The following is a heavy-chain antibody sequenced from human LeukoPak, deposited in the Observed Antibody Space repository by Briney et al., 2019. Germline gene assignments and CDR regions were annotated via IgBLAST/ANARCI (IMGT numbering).Heavy chain of an antibody. V-gene: IGHV4-30-2*01. CDR3: AREFGGTLILRIAATNWFDP. J-gene: IGHJ5*02. CDR2: IYHSGST. CDR1: GGSISSGGYS. D-gene: IGHD6-13*01. Sequence: SETLSLTCAVSGGSISSGGYSWSWIRQPPGKGLEWIGYIYHSGSTYYNPSLKSRVTISVDRSKNQFSLKLSSVTAADTAVYYCAREFGGTLILRIAATNWFDPWGQGTLVTVSS.